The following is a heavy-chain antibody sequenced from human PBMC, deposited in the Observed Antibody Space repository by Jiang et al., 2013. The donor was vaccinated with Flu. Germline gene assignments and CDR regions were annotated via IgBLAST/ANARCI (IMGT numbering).Heavy chain of an antibody. D-gene: IGHD3-22*01. J-gene: IGHJ6*02. Sequence: TCTVSGGSISSSSYYWGWIRQPPGKGLEWIGSIYYSGSTYYNPSLKSRVTISVDTSKNQFSLKLSPVTAADTAVYYCATTSTMIVNYGMDVWGQGTTVTVPS. CDR3: ATTSTMIVNYGMDV. V-gene: IGHV4-39*01. CDR2: IYYSGST. CDR1: GGSISSSSYY.